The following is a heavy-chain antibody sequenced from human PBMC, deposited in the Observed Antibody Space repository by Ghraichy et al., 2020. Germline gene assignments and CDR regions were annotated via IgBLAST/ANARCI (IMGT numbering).Heavy chain of an antibody. V-gene: IGHV3-53*01. Sequence: GGSLRLSCAASGFTVSSNYMSWVRQAPGKGLEWVSVFYSGGSTYYADSVKGRFTISRDNSKNTLYLQMNSLRAEDTAVYYCARDSGNGDYGMDVWGQGTTVTVSS. J-gene: IGHJ6*02. CDR1: GFTVSSNY. CDR2: FYSGGST. D-gene: IGHD1-1*01. CDR3: ARDSGNGDYGMDV.